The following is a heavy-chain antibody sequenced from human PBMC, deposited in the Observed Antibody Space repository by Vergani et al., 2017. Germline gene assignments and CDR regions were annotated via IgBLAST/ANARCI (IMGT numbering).Heavy chain of an antibody. CDR3: AAGCSSTSCYYYYYMDV. V-gene: IGHV1-58*01. Sequence: QMQLLQSGPEVKKPGTSVKVSCKASGFTFTSSAVQWVRQARGQRLEWIGWIVVGSGNTNYAQKFQERVTITRDMSTSTAYMELSSLRSEDTAVYYCAAGCSSTSCYYYYYMDVWGKGTTVTVSS. CDR1: GFTFTSSA. D-gene: IGHD2-2*01. CDR2: IVVGSGNT. J-gene: IGHJ6*03.